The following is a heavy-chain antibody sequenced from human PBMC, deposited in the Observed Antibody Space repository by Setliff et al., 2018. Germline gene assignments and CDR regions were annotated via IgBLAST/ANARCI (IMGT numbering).Heavy chain of an antibody. CDR2: LNDVGHNT. CDR1: GFTFSSYA. V-gene: IGHV3-23*01. J-gene: IGHJ3*01. Sequence: PGGSLRLSCAASGFTFSSYAMSWVRQAPGKGLEWVSGLNDVGHNTYYADSVKGRFTISRDNSKNTLYLQMNSLRAEDAAVYYCAKHVLSSGWPNDALDFWGQGTMVTVSS. CDR3: AKHVLSSGWPNDALDF. D-gene: IGHD6-25*01.